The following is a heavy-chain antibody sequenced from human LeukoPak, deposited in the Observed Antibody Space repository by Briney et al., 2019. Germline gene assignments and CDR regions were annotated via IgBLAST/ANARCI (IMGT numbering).Heavy chain of an antibody. CDR1: GVSISSTSYY. V-gene: IGHV4-39*01. CDR3: AGLGDYYVSGTYYFDS. CDR2: IYYSGTT. D-gene: IGHD3-10*01. Sequence: AETLSLTCTVSGVSISSTSYYWGWIRQTPGKGLEWIRGIYYSGTTYYNPSLKSRVTISVDTSKNQFSLKLRSVTAADTAVFYCAGLGDYYVSGTYYFDSWGPGTLVTVSS. J-gene: IGHJ4*02.